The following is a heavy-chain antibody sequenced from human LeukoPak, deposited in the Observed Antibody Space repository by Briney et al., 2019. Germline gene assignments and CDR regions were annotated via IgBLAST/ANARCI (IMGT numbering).Heavy chain of an antibody. CDR1: GATVWSSF. D-gene: IGHD1-26*01. CDR3: ARDRSGTYLDF. Sequence: PGGSLRHSCAESGATVWSSFRSWIRQAPGKGLEWVAILHSGGGTDYADSVRGRFTISRDNSKDILYLQMNSLRAEDTAVYYCARDRSGTYLDFWGQGTLVTVSS. CDR2: LHSGGGT. J-gene: IGHJ4*02. V-gene: IGHV3-66*01.